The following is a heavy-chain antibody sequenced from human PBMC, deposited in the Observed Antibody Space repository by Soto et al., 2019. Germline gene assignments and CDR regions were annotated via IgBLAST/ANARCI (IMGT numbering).Heavy chain of an antibody. Sequence: QITLKESGPTLVKPTQTLTLTCTFSGFSRSSTRLSVGWIRQPPGKALEWLALIYWDDDKRYSPFLKSRLTITKDTSKNQVVLTMTNMDPVDTATYYCAHSVVAGLGYYFDYWGQRTLVTVSS. CDR2: IYWDDDK. CDR1: GFSRSSTRLS. CDR3: AHSVVAGLGYYFDY. J-gene: IGHJ4*02. D-gene: IGHD6-19*01. V-gene: IGHV2-5*02.